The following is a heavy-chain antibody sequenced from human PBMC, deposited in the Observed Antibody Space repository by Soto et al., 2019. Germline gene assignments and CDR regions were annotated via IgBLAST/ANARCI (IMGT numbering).Heavy chain of an antibody. CDR3: ARGLAVAGIPSGY. Sequence: PGGSLRLSCAASGFTVSSNYMSWVRQAPGKGLEWVSVIYSGGSTYYADSVKGRFTISRDNSKNTLYLQMNSLRAEDTAVYYCARGLAVAGIPSGYWGQGTLVTVSS. V-gene: IGHV3-66*01. CDR2: IYSGGST. CDR1: GFTVSSNY. J-gene: IGHJ4*02. D-gene: IGHD6-19*01.